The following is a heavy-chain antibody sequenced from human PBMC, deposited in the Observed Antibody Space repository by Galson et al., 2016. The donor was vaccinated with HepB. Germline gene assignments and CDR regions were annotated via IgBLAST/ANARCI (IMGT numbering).Heavy chain of an antibody. J-gene: IGHJ5*01. CDR1: GFTFSSHA. V-gene: IGHV3-23*01. D-gene: IGHD2-21*02. CDR3: AKGLVTAVYCFDS. CDR2: VSASGGSR. Sequence: SLRLSCAASGFTFSSHAMSWVRQAPGKGLEWVSAVSASGGSRYYAEPVKGRFTISRDNSKNTLLLQMNSLRAEDTAVYFCAKGLVTAVYCFDSWGQGTRVTVSS.